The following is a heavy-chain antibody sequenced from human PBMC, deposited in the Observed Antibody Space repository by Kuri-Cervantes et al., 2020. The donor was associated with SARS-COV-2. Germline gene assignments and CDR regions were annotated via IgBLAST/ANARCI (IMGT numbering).Heavy chain of an antibody. CDR2: TRNKANSYTT. Sequence: GGSLRLSCAASGFTFSDHYMDWVRQAPGKGLEWVGRTRNKANSYTTEYAASVKGRFTISRDDSKNSLYLQMNSLKTEDTAVYYCASAVAGLFDYWGQESLVTVSS. CDR1: GFTFSDHY. V-gene: IGHV3-72*01. D-gene: IGHD6-19*01. CDR3: ASAVAGLFDY. J-gene: IGHJ4*02.